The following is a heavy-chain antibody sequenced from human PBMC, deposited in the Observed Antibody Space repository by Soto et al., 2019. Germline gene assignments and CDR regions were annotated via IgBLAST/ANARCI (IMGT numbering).Heavy chain of an antibody. D-gene: IGHD4-17*01. J-gene: IGHJ6*04. Sequence: EGQVLESGGDLVQPGGSLRLSCAASGFTFSNYAMNWVRQAPGKGPEWVSGISAGRSTYYADSVKGRFTISRDNSKSTLFLQMDSLRAEDTALYYCTKVRGDPVWGKGTTVTVSS. CDR3: TKVRGDPV. V-gene: IGHV3-23*01. CDR1: GFTFSNYA. CDR2: ISAGRST.